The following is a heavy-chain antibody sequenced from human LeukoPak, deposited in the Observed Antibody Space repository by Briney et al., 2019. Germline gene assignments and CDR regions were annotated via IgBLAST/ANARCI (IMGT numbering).Heavy chain of an antibody. CDR1: SGSFSGYY. CDR3: ARAPTVTFFDY. Sequence: SETLSLTCAVYSGSFSGYYWSWTRQPPGKGLEWIGEVNHSGSTNYNPSLKSRVTISVDTSKNYFSLKLSSVTAADTAVYYCARAPTVTFFDYWGQGTLVTVSS. CDR2: VNHSGST. V-gene: IGHV4-34*01. J-gene: IGHJ4*02. D-gene: IGHD4-17*01.